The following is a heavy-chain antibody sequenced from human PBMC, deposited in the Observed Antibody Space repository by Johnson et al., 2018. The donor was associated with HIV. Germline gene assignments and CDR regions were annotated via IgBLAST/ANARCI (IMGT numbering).Heavy chain of an antibody. CDR1: GFTFSSYA. V-gene: IGHV3-30*04. J-gene: IGHJ3*02. Sequence: QVQLVESGGGVVQPGRSLRLSCAASGFTFSSYAMHWVRQAPGKGLEWVAVISYDGSNKYYADSVKGRFTISRDNSKNTLYLQMNSLRAEDTAVYYCAGWPSCGGPLPVAFDIWGQGTMVTVSS. CDR2: ISYDGSNK. D-gene: IGHD2-21*01. CDR3: AGWPSCGGPLPVAFDI.